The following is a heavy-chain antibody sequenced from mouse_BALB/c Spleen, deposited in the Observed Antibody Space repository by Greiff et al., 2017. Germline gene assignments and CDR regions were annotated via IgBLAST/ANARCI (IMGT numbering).Heavy chain of an antibody. CDR3: ARREGGPTAGFAY. V-gene: IGHV1S81*02. Sequence: VQLQQPGAELVKPGASVKLSCKASGYTFTSYWMHWVKQRPGQGLEWIGEINPSNGRTNYNEKFKSKATLTVDKSSSTAYMQLSSLTSEDSAVYYCARREGGPTAGFAYWGQGTLVTVSA. J-gene: IGHJ3*01. CDR2: INPSNGRT. D-gene: IGHD1-2*01. CDR1: GYTFTSYW.